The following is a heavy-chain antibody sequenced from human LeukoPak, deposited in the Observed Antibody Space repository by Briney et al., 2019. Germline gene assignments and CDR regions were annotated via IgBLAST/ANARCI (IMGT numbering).Heavy chain of an antibody. J-gene: IGHJ4*02. CDR1: GYTFTSYA. CDR3: AGSGPSGEYYFDY. V-gene: IGHV7-4-1*02. Sequence: ASVKVSCKASGYTFTSYAMNWVRQAPGQGLEWMGWIYTNTGNPTYAQGFTGRFVFSLDTSVSTAYLQISSLKAEDTAVYYCAGSGPSGEYYFDYWGQGTLVTVSS. CDR2: IYTNTGNP. D-gene: IGHD3-3*01.